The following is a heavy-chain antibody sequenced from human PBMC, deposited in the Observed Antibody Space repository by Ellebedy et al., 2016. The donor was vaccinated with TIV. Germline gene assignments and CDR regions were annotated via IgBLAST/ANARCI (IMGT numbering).Heavy chain of an antibody. J-gene: IGHJ4*02. D-gene: IGHD2-21*02. Sequence: PSETLSLTCGVSGGSVSTTNYYWAWIRQPPGKALEWIGRVYYSGSPYYNPSFKSRVTLSADTSKNPFSLNLRTVTAADTAVYYCSRTDPWQPIDDWGQGILVSVSS. V-gene: IGHV4-39*01. CDR2: VYYSGSP. CDR1: GGSVSTTNYY. CDR3: SRTDPWQPIDD.